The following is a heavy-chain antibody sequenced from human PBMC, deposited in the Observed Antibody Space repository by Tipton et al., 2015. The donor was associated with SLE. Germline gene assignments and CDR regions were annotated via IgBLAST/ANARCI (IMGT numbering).Heavy chain of an antibody. CDR3: ASRWRSPAGFDF. CDR1: GYSITGHY. D-gene: IGHD3-16*01. Sequence: TLSLTCTVSGYSITGHYWTWIRQPAGKGLEWIGRIYSRGRTDYNPSLKSLVTISVDTSKNQFFLEVSSVTAEDTAVYYCASRWRSPAGFDFWGQGTTVTVSS. J-gene: IGHJ3*01. CDR2: IYSRGRT. V-gene: IGHV4-4*07.